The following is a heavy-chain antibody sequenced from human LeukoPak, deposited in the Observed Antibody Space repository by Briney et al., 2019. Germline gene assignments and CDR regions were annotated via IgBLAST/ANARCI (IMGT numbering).Heavy chain of an antibody. J-gene: IGHJ4*02. V-gene: IGHV1-69*05. CDR1: GGTFSSYA. CDR3: AREPYYDFWSGYGFDY. CDR2: IIPIFGTA. D-gene: IGHD3-3*01. Sequence: GASVKVSCKASGGTFSSYAISWVRQAPGQGLEWMGGIIPIFGTANYAQKFQGRVTITTDESTSTAYMELSSLRSEDTAVYYCAREPYYDFWSGYGFDYWGQGTLVTVSS.